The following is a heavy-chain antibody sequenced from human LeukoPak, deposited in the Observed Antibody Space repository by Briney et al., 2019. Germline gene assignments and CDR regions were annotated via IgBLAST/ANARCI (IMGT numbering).Heavy chain of an antibody. CDR2: ISSSGSKV. Sequence: GGSLRLSCTASGFTFSDYRMSWIRQAPGKGLEWVSYISSSGSKVYYADSVKGRFTISRDNAKNSLYLQMNSLRAEDTAVYYCASSYSSSRFGYWGQGTLVTVSS. J-gene: IGHJ4*02. CDR3: ASSYSSSRFGY. D-gene: IGHD6-6*01. V-gene: IGHV3-11*04. CDR1: GFTFSDYR.